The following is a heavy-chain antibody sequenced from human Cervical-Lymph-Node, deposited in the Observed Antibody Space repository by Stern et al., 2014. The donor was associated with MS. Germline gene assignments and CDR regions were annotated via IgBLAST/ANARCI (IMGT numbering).Heavy chain of an antibody. J-gene: IGHJ5*02. Sequence: QVQLQESGPGLVKPSGTLSLTCTVSGGSISSSIWWTWVRQPPGKGLEWIGEVYHSGSANYNPSLKSRVTLSVDKFKNRFSLKLISLTAADTAVYYCARAPLNHVDPPKNWFDPWGQGTLVTVSS. CDR1: GGSISSSIW. CDR2: VYHSGSA. CDR3: ARAPLNHVDPPKNWFDP. D-gene: IGHD1-14*01. V-gene: IGHV4-4*02.